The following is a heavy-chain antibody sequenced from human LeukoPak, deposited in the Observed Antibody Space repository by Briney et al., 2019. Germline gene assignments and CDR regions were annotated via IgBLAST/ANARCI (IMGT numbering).Heavy chain of an antibody. Sequence: PGGSLRLSCAASGFTSTTFWMNWVRQVPGKGLVWVSLINPDGSTTTYADPVKGRFTISRDNAKNTVYLQMNSLRGEDTAVYYCARDLRGSPDRWGQGTLVTVSS. D-gene: IGHD3-16*01. CDR2: INPDGSTT. CDR1: GFTSTTFW. J-gene: IGHJ5*02. CDR3: ARDLRGSPDR. V-gene: IGHV3-74*01.